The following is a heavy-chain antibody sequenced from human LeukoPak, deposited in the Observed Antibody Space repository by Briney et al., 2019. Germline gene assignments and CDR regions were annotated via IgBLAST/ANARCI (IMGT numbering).Heavy chain of an antibody. CDR3: AADYGGNSRFDY. CDR1: GGSISTYY. J-gene: IGHJ4*02. Sequence: PSETLSLTCTVSGGSISTYYWSWIRQPPGKGLEWIGYIYYSGSTTYNPSLKTRVTISVDTSKNQFSLKLISVTAADTAVYYCAADYGGNSRFDYWGQGTLVTVSS. D-gene: IGHD4-23*01. CDR2: IYYSGST. V-gene: IGHV4-59*01.